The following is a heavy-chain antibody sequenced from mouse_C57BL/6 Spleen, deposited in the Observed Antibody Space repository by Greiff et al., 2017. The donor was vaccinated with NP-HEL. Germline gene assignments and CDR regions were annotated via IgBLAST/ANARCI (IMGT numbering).Heavy chain of an antibody. J-gene: IGHJ2*01. V-gene: IGHV5-17*01. CDR2: ISSGSSTI. D-gene: IGHD2-4*01. CDR1: GFTFSDYG. Sequence: EVMLVESGGGLVKPGGSLKLSCAASGFTFSDYGMHWFRQAPEKGLEWVAYISSGSSTIYYADTVKGRFTISRDNAKNTLFLQMTSLRSEDTAMYYCARVLYDYEGYFDYWGQGTTLTVSS. CDR3: ARVLYDYEGYFDY.